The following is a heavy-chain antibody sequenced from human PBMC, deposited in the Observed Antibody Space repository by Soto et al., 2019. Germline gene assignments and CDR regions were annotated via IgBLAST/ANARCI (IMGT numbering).Heavy chain of an antibody. CDR1: GFTFSSYG. Sequence: PGGSLRLSCAASGFTFSSYGMHWVRQAPGKGLEWVAVIWYDGSNKYYADSVKGRFTISRDNSKNTLYLQMNSLRAEDTAVYYCAREDYSNNGFDPWGQGTLVTVSS. V-gene: IGHV3-33*01. CDR3: AREDYSNNGFDP. J-gene: IGHJ5*02. D-gene: IGHD4-4*01. CDR2: IWYDGSNK.